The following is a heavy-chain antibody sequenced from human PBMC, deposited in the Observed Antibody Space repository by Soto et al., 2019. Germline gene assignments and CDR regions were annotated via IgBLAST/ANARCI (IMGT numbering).Heavy chain of an antibody. Sequence: EESVKISCSGSGYSFTSYWIGWVRQMPWKGLEWMGIIYPGDSDTRYSPSFQGQVTISADKSISTAYLQWSSLKASDTAMYYCARLGLGSSGSKSYYYYYGMDVWGQGTTVTVSS. CDR2: IYPGDSDT. D-gene: IGHD1-26*01. CDR1: GYSFTSYW. CDR3: ARLGLGSSGSKSYYYYYGMDV. V-gene: IGHV5-51*01. J-gene: IGHJ6*02.